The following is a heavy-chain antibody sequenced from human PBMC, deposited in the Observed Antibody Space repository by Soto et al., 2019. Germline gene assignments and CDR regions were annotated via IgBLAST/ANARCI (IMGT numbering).Heavy chain of an antibody. CDR1: GGSISSSSYY. V-gene: IGHV4-39*01. CDR2: IYYSGST. D-gene: IGHD5-12*01. CDR3: ARHGDSGYAPGDYYYGMHV. Sequence: PSETLSLTCTVSGGSISSSSYYWGWIRQPPGKGLEWIGSIYYSGSTYYNPSLKSRVTISVDTSKNQFSLKLSSVTAADTAVYYRARHGDSGYAPGDYYYGMHVWGQGTTVNVS. J-gene: IGHJ6*01.